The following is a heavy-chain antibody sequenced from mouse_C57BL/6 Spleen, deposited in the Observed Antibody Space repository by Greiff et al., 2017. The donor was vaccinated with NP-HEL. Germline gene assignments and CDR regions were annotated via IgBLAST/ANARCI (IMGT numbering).Heavy chain of an antibody. D-gene: IGHD1-1*01. CDR3: ASTVVARYAMDY. V-gene: IGHV1-7*01. Sequence: VQLQQSGAELAKPGASVKLSCKASGYTFTSYWMHWVKQRPGQGLEWIGYINPSSGYTKYNQKFKDKATLTADKSSSTAYMQLSSLTYEDTAVYYCASTVVARYAMDYWGQGTSVTVSS. CDR1: GYTFTSYW. CDR2: INPSSGYT. J-gene: IGHJ4*01.